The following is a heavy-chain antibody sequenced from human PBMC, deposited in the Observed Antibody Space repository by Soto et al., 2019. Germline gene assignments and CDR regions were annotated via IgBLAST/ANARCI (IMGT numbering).Heavy chain of an antibody. CDR3: ARSWVTGKGGMDV. V-gene: IGHV1-18*01. J-gene: IGHJ6*02. CDR2: INGYTGNT. D-gene: IGHD3-16*01. Sequence: EASVKVSCKASGYTFTSYGFSWVRQAPGQGLEWMGWINGYTGNTHYAQKFQGRVTMTTDTSTSTAYMELWTLISDDTAVYYCARSWVTGKGGMDVWGQGTTVTV. CDR1: GYTFTSYG.